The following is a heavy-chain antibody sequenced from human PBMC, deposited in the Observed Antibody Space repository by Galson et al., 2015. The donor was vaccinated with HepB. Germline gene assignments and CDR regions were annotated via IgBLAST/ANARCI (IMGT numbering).Heavy chain of an antibody. CDR1: GFTFSSCG. Sequence: SLRLSCAASGFTFSSCGMHWVRQAPGKGLEWVAFIRYDGSNKYYADSVKGRFTISRDNAKNSLYLQMNSLRAEDTAVYYCARGGNYFDYWGQGTLVIVSS. V-gene: IGHV3-30*02. J-gene: IGHJ4*02. D-gene: IGHD3-16*01. CDR3: ARGGNYFDY. CDR2: IRYDGSNK.